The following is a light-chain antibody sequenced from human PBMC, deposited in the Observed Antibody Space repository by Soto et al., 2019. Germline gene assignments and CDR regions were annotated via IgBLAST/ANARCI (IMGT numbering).Light chain of an antibody. CDR1: SSNIGAGYD. Sequence: VVTQPPSVSGAPGQRVTISCTGSSSNIGAGYDVHWYQQLPGTAPKLLIYGNSNRPSGVVDRISGSKSGTSASLAITGLQAEDEADYYCQSYDSSLSGYVFGTGTKLTVL. CDR2: GNS. CDR3: QSYDSSLSGYV. V-gene: IGLV1-40*01. J-gene: IGLJ1*01.